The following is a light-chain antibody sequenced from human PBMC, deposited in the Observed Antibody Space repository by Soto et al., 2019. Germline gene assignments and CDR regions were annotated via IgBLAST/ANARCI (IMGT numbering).Light chain of an antibody. J-gene: IGKJ1*01. CDR3: QQYENWPWT. V-gene: IGKV3-15*01. CDR1: QSVSSSY. Sequence: EIVLTQSPGTLSLSPGERATLSCRASQSVSSSYLAWYQQKPGQAPRLLISAASTRATGVPARFTGSGSGTEFTLTISSLQSEDAGVYYCQQYENWPWTFGQGTKVDIK. CDR2: AAS.